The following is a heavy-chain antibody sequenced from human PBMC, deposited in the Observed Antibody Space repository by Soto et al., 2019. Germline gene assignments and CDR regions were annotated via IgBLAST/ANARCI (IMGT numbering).Heavy chain of an antibody. Sequence: GGSLRLSCAASGFTFSSYGMHWVRQAPGKGLEWVAVIWYDGSNKYYADSVKGRFTISRDNSKNTLYLQMNSLRAEDTAVYYCARDSGWNHYGNDYWGQGTLVTVSS. D-gene: IGHD6-19*01. V-gene: IGHV3-33*01. CDR2: IWYDGSNK. CDR1: GFTFSSYG. J-gene: IGHJ4*02. CDR3: ARDSGWNHYGNDY.